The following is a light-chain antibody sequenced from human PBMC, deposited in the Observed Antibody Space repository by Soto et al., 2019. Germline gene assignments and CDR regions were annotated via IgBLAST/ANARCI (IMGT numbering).Light chain of an antibody. CDR2: EVS. J-gene: IGLJ1*01. CDR3: CSYAGSSTFPYV. V-gene: IGLV2-23*02. Sequence: SVLTQPPSLSAAPGQKVTISCSGSSSDIGDNLVSWYQQHPGKAPQLMLYEVSKRPSGVSNRFSGSKSGNTASLTISGLQAEDEADYYCCSYAGSSTFPYVFGTGTKVTVL. CDR1: SSDIGDNL.